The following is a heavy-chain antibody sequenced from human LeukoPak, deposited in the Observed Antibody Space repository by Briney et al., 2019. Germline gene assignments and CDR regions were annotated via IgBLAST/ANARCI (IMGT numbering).Heavy chain of an antibody. CDR2: IIPIFGTA. CDR3: ARLPLTGYSRGYYYGTDV. V-gene: IGHV1-69*13. J-gene: IGHJ6*02. CDR1: GGTFSRYA. Sequence: ASVKVSCKASGGTFSRYAISWVRQAPGQGLEWMGGIIPIFGTANHAQKFQGRVTITADESTSTAYMELSSLRSEDTAVYYCARLPLTGYSRGYYYGTDVWGQGTTVTVSS. D-gene: IGHD3-9*01.